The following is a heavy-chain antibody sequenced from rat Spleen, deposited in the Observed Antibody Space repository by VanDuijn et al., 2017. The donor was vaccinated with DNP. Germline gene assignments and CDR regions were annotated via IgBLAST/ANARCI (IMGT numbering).Heavy chain of an antibody. V-gene: IGHV3-3*01. CDR1: GFSITNNY. J-gene: IGHJ2*01. CDR3: ARGGDGYDY. D-gene: IGHD1-12*03. CDR2: INSAGST. Sequence: EVQLQESGPGLVKPSQSLSLTCSVTGFSITNNYWAWIRRFPGNKLEWMGYINSAGSTNYNPSLKSRISITRDTSKNQFFLQVNSVTTEDTATYYCARGGDGYDYWGQGVMVTVSS.